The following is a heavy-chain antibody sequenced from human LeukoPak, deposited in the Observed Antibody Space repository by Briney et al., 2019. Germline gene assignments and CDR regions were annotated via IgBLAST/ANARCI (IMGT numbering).Heavy chain of an antibody. CDR3: ARDSRRGGYYHY. CDR2: ISSSGSTI. V-gene: IGHV3-11*04. J-gene: IGHJ4*02. CDR1: GGSISSYY. Sequence: LSLTCTVSGGSISSYYWSWIRQAPGKGLEWVSYISSSGSTIYYADSVKGRFTISRDNAKNSLYLQMNSLRAEDTAVYYCARDSRRGGYYHYWGQGTLVTVSS. D-gene: IGHD3-22*01.